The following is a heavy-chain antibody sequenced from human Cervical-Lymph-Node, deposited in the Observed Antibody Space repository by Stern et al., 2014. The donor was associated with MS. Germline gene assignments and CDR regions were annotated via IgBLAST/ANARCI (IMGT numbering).Heavy chain of an antibody. Sequence: VQLVESGAEVKKPGSSVKVSCKASGGTFSSYAISWVRQAPGQGLEWTGGIIPIFGTANYAQKFQGRVTITADESTSTAYMELSSLRSEDTAVYYCARGLYGDSGAPAADWGQGTLVTVSS. CDR1: GGTFSSYA. D-gene: IGHD4-17*01. J-gene: IGHJ4*02. CDR2: IIPIFGTA. CDR3: ARGLYGDSGAPAAD. V-gene: IGHV1-69*01.